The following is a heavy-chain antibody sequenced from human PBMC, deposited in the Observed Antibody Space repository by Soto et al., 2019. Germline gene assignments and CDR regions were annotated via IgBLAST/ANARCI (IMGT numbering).Heavy chain of an antibody. Sequence: WGSLRLSCAVSGFTVSSDYMSWCRHSPVKGLEWVSIIYTGGSTYYADSVKGRFTISRDNSKNTLYLQMNSLRAEDTALYYCARTSTYYYASGSLDYWGQGTLVTVSS. CDR2: IYTGGST. J-gene: IGHJ4*02. D-gene: IGHD3-10*01. CDR1: GFTVSSDY. V-gene: IGHV3-53*01. CDR3: ARTSTYYYASGSLDY.